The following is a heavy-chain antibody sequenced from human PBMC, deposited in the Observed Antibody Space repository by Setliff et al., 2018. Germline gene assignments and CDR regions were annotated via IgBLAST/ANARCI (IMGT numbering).Heavy chain of an antibody. V-gene: IGHV4-59*08. Sequence: PSETLSLTCTVSGGSISSHYWSWIRQPPGKGLEWIGYIYHSGDARYNLSLKSRVTISVDTSKNQSSLKLSSVTAADTAVYYCARHEEGYCDGGSCPYYFDYWGQGTLVTVSS. CDR3: ARHEEGYCDGGSCPYYFDY. J-gene: IGHJ4*02. CDR1: GGSISSHY. CDR2: IYHSGDA. D-gene: IGHD2-15*01.